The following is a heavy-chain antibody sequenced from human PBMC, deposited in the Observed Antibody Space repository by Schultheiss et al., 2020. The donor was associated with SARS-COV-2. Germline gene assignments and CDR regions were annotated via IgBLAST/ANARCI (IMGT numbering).Heavy chain of an antibody. J-gene: IGHJ4*02. D-gene: IGHD2-21*02. V-gene: IGHV3-23*01. CDR1: GFTFSSYD. Sequence: GGSLRLSCAASGFTFSSYDMSWVRQTPGKGLEWVSSISGSGGGTYYADSVKGQFTISRDNFKDTLYLQMNSLRAEDTAVYYCARSHARHCGGDCDFDYWGQGTLVTVSS. CDR3: ARSHARHCGGDCDFDY. CDR2: ISGSGGGT.